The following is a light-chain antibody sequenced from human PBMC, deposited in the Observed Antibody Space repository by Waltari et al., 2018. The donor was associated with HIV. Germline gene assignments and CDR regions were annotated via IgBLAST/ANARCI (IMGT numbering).Light chain of an antibody. J-gene: IGLJ3*02. Sequence: AGLTQPSSVSKGLGQNVTLTCTGNDKNVGHEGAGWLLRHEGHPPEVLSYRRGARPEGISEKYSASRSGNTASLTITGLRVDDEAVYYCAAWDSSLSEWVFGGGTKLTVL. CDR1: DKNVGHEG. CDR3: AAWDSSLSEWV. CDR2: RRG. V-gene: IGLV10-54*01.